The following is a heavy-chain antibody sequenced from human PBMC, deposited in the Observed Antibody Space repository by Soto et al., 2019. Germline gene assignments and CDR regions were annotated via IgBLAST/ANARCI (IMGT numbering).Heavy chain of an antibody. Sequence: ASVKVSCKASGYSFTAYYLHWVRQAPGQGLEWMGWINPNSGDTNYSQKFQGWVTMTRDTSISTVYMELSRLRSDDTAVYYCAREEEVGNIGICYDSWGQGTLVTVSS. D-gene: IGHD2-15*01. CDR2: INPNSGDT. CDR3: AREEEVGNIGICYDS. V-gene: IGHV1-2*04. J-gene: IGHJ4*02. CDR1: GYSFTAYY.